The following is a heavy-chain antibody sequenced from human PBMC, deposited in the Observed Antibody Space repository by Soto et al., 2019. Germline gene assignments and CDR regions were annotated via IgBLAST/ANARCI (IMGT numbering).Heavy chain of an antibody. CDR1: GYSCTDHY. CDR2: VNPNTGGT. Sequence: ASVKVSCKASGYSCTDHYIHWVRQAPGQGLEWRGWVNPNTGGTNYAQRVHGRVTMTRDTSITTAYMELSSMRSDDTALFYCAPLESGGYYGHALDIWGQGTMAPVSS. D-gene: IGHD3-22*01. J-gene: IGHJ3*02. V-gene: IGHV1-2*02. CDR3: APLESGGYYGHALDI.